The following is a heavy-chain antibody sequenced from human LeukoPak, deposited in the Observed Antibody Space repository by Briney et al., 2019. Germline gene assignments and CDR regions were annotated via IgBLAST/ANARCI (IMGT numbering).Heavy chain of an antibody. CDR3: AKGLYTAVADY. Sequence: GGSLRLSCAASGFTFSSYSMNWVRQAPGKGLEWVAFIRYDGSNKYYADSVKSRFTISRDDSKNTLYLQMNSLRPEDTAVFYCAKGLYTAVADYWGQGTLVTVSS. CDR2: IRYDGSNK. CDR1: GFTFSSYS. D-gene: IGHD6-19*01. J-gene: IGHJ4*02. V-gene: IGHV3-30*02.